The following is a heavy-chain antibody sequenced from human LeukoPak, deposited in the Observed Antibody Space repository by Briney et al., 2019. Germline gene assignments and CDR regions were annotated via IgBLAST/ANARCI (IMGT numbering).Heavy chain of an antibody. V-gene: IGHV3-33*01. CDR3: ARAPEGYSYGYYYGMDV. J-gene: IGHJ6*04. CDR2: IWYDGSNK. D-gene: IGHD5-18*01. CDR1: GFSFSSYG. Sequence: GGSLRLSCAASGFSFSSYGMHWVRQAPGKGLEWVAVIWYDGSNKYYADSVKGRFTISRDNSKNTLYLQMNSLRAEDTAVYYCARAPEGYSYGYYYGMDVWGKGTTVTVSS.